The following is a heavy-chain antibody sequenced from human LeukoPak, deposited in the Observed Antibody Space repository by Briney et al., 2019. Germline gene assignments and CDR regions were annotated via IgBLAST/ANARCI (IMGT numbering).Heavy chain of an antibody. CDR1: GFTFSSYA. J-gene: IGHJ4*02. D-gene: IGHD3-10*01. CDR2: ISGSGGST. V-gene: IGHV3-23*01. CDR3: AKAQITMVRGVIPPRD. Sequence: PGGSLRLSCAASGFTFSSYAMSWVRQAPGKGLEWVTAISGSGGSTYYADSVKGRFTISRDNSKNTLYLQMNSLRAEDTAVYYCAKAQITMVRGVIPPRDWGQGTLVTVSS.